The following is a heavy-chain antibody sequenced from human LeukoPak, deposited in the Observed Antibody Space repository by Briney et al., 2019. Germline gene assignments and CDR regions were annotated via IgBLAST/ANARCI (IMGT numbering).Heavy chain of an antibody. J-gene: IGHJ4*02. V-gene: IGHV3-49*04. D-gene: IGHD1-14*01. Sequence: LTGGSLRLSCTASEITFGDYAVSWVRQAPGKGLEWVSFIRVKAFGRTTEYAASVKGRFTISRDDSNNIAYLQMNSLKTEDTAVYFCTRDHNNVFDYWGQGTLVTVSS. CDR2: IRVKAFGRTT. CDR1: EITFGDYA. CDR3: TRDHNNVFDY.